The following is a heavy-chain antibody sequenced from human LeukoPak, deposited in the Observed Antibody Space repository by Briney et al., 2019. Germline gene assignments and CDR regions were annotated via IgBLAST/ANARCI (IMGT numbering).Heavy chain of an antibody. J-gene: IGHJ4*02. V-gene: IGHV1-18*01. D-gene: IGHD2-2*02. Sequence: ASVKVSCKASGYTFANFGITWVRQAPGQGLEWMGWISVYNGNTNYAQNLQGRVTLTTDTSTSTAYMELRSLKSDDTALYYCARTCSSSSCYMVHWGQGTLVTVSS. CDR2: ISVYNGNT. CDR1: GYTFANFG. CDR3: ARTCSSSSCYMVH.